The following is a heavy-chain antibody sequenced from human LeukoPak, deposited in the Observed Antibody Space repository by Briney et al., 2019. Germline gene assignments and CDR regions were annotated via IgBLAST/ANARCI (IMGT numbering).Heavy chain of an antibody. CDR2: ISGSGGGT. Sequence: GGSLRLSCAASGFTFSSYAMSWVRQAPGKGLEWVSAISGSGGGTYHADSVKGRFTISRDNSKNTLYLQMNSLRAEDTAVYYCAKLAPYDYVWGSYRWEGNYFDYWGQGTLVTVSS. J-gene: IGHJ4*02. D-gene: IGHD3-16*02. CDR3: AKLAPYDYVWGSYRWEGNYFDY. CDR1: GFTFSSYA. V-gene: IGHV3-23*01.